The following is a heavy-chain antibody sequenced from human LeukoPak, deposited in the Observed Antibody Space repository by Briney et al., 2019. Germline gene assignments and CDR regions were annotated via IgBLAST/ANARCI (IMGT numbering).Heavy chain of an antibody. CDR1: GFTFSSYA. V-gene: IGHV3-23*01. CDR2: ISGSGGST. D-gene: IGHD2/OR15-2a*01. J-gene: IGHJ4*02. Sequence: PGGSLRLSCAASGFTFSSYAMNWVRQAPGKGLEWVSTISGSGGSTYYADSVKGRFIISRDNSRNTMSLQMSSLRAEDTAIYYCAKRIGSCNSISCLYFDHWGQGALLTVSS. CDR3: AKRIGSCNSISCLYFDH.